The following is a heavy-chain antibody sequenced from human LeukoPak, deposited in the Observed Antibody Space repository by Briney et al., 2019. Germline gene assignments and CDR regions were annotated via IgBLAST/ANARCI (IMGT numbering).Heavy chain of an antibody. D-gene: IGHD6-19*01. CDR1: GFSFSIFP. J-gene: IGHJ4*02. V-gene: IGHV3-30*01. CDR3: ARKGHSRGRAGFLDY. Sequence: GGSLRLSCAASGFSFSIFPMHWARQAPGQGLEWVAVISSDGGIASYVDSAKGRFTFSRDNSKNTLYLQMNSLRLEDTAVYFCARKGHSRGRAGFLDYWGQGALVTVS. CDR2: ISSDGGIA.